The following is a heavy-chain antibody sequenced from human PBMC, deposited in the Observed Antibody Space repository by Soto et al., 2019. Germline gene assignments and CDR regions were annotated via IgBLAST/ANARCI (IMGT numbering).Heavy chain of an antibody. V-gene: IGHV1-69*12. J-gene: IGHJ4*02. CDR2: IIPIFGTA. D-gene: IGHD2-15*01. CDR3: ARESRYCSSGSCYFPPGIDY. CDR1: GGTFSSYA. Sequence: QVQLVQSGAEVKKPGSSVKVSCKASGGTFSSYAISWVRQAPGQGLEWMGGIIPIFGTANYAQKFQGRVTMTADECTSTGYMELSSLRSEDTAVYYCARESRYCSSGSCYFPPGIDYWGQGTRVTVSS.